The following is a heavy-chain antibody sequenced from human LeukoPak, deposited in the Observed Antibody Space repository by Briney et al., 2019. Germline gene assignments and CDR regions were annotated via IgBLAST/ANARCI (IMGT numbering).Heavy chain of an antibody. V-gene: IGHV4-39*01. Sequence: SETLSLTCTVSGASISSGRYYWGWIRQPPGKGLEWIGSVLYSGSTYYNPSLKSRVTISVDTSKNQFSLKLSSLTAADTAVYYCARHEYHYDSSVPVGLDYWGQGTLVTASS. CDR2: VLYSGST. CDR3: ARHEYHYDSSVPVGLDY. D-gene: IGHD3-22*01. J-gene: IGHJ4*02. CDR1: GASISSGRYY.